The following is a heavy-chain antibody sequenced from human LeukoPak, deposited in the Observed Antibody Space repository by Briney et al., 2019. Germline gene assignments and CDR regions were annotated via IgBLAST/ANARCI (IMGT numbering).Heavy chain of an antibody. V-gene: IGHV3-20*04. CDR3: ARSGGITMVRGVSPPYYYMDV. CDR1: GFTFDDYG. J-gene: IGHJ6*03. CDR2: INWNGGST. D-gene: IGHD3-10*01. Sequence: GGSLRLSCAASGFTFDDYGMSWVRQAPGKGLEWVSGINWNGGSTGYADSVKGRFTISRDNAKNSLYLQMNSLRAEDTALYYCARSGGITMVRGVSPPYYYMDVWGKGTTVTISS.